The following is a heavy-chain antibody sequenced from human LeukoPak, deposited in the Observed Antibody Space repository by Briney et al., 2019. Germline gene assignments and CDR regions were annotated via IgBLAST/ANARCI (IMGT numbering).Heavy chain of an antibody. CDR3: AGVEGATDWFDP. CDR1: GFTFSSYW. Sequence: GGSLRLSCAASGFTFSSYWMHWVRQAPGKGLVWVSRINSDGSSTSYADSVKGRFTISRDNAKNTLYLQMNSLRAEDTAVYYCAGVEGATDWFDPWGQGTLVTVSS. D-gene: IGHD1-26*01. V-gene: IGHV3-74*01. J-gene: IGHJ5*02. CDR2: INSDGSST.